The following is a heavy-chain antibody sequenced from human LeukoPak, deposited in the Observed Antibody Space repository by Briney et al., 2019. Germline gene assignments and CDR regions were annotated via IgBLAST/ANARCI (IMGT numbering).Heavy chain of an antibody. J-gene: IGHJ3*02. CDR2: IYSGGTS. CDR1: GITVSTNY. V-gene: IGHV3-53*01. D-gene: IGHD4-17*01. Sequence: GGSLRLSCAASGITVSTNYMNWVRQAPGEGLEWVSVIYSGGTSYYADSVKGRFTISRDNSKNTLYLQMNNLRAEDTAVYYCTRDPTNYGDYVNRIGAFDIWGQGTMVTVSS. CDR3: TRDPTNYGDYVNRIGAFDI.